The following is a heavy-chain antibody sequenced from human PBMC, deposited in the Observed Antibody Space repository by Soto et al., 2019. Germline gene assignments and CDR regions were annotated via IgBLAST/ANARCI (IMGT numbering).Heavy chain of an antibody. J-gene: IGHJ4*02. D-gene: IGHD5-18*01. CDR2: IYYSGST. CDR3: ARPTDTAMWLFDY. CDR1: GGSISSNNYY. V-gene: IGHV4-39*01. Sequence: LSLTCTVSGGSISSNNYYWGWIRQPPGKGLEWIASIYYSGSTYYNPSLKSRVTISVDTSKNQFSLKLSSVTAADTAVYYCARPTDTAMWLFDYWGQGTLVTVSS.